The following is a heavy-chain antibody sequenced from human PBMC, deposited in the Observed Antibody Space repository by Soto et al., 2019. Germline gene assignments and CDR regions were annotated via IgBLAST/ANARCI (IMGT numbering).Heavy chain of an antibody. J-gene: IGHJ1*01. CDR3: ARSVRLVVVPADQSPEYFQH. D-gene: IGHD2-2*01. Sequence: ASAKVSWKASGDTFTSYGISWVRQAPGQGLEWMGWISAYNGNTNYAQRLQGRVTVATDTSPSRAYMELRSLRSDDTAVYYCARSVRLVVVPADQSPEYFQHWGQGTLVTVSS. CDR2: ISAYNGNT. CDR1: GDTFTSYG. V-gene: IGHV1-18*01.